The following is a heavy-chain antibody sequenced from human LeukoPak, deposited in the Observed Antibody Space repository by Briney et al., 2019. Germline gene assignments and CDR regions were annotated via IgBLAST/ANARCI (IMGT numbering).Heavy chain of an antibody. CDR3: ARDSSMFRGVIGRHWFDP. V-gene: IGHV1-46*01. Sequence: ASVKVSCKASGYTFTSYYMHWVRQAPGQGLEWMGIINPSGGSTSYAQKFQGRVTMTRYTSMSTAYMELSSLRSEDTAVYYCARDSSMFRGVIGRHWFDPWGQGTLVTVSS. CDR1: GYTFTSYY. CDR2: INPSGGST. D-gene: IGHD3-10*01. J-gene: IGHJ5*02.